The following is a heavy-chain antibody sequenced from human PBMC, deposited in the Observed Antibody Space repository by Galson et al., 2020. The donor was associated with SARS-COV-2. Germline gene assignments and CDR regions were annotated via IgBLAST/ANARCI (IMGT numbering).Heavy chain of an antibody. Sequence: GESLKISCAASGFTFDDYGMSWVRQAPGKGLEWVSGINWNGGSTGYADSVKGRFTISRDNAKNSLYLQMNSLRAEDTALYYCANRGVSYYYDSSGDAFDIWGQGTMVTVSS. J-gene: IGHJ3*02. CDR3: ANRGVSYYYDSSGDAFDI. CDR2: INWNGGST. D-gene: IGHD3-22*01. V-gene: IGHV3-20*04. CDR1: GFTFDDYG.